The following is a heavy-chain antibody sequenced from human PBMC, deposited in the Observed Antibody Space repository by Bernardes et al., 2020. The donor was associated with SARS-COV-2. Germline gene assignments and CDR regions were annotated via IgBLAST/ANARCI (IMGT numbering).Heavy chain of an antibody. Sequence: SNTLSLTCAVSDDAISSGSFDWGWLQRPAGKGLEWVGRIPASGRTNYNHSLKSRVTMSVDTSKNQFSLKLTSVTGADTAVYYCARDGRISVPGTDYFDFWGQGILVTVSS. D-gene: IGHD6-19*01. CDR2: IPASGRT. J-gene: IGHJ4*02. CDR1: DDAISSGSFD. CDR3: ARDGRISVPGTDYFDF. V-gene: IGHV4-61*02.